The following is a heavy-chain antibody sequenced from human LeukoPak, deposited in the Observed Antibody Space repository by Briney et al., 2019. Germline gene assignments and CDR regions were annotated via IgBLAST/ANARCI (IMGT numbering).Heavy chain of an antibody. V-gene: IGHV4-59*01. Sequence: PSETLSLTCTVSGGSISSYYWSWIRQPPGKGLEWIGYIYYSGSTNYNPSLKSRVTMSVDTSKNQFSLKLSSVTAADTAVYYCARGQDYGDYVDYWGQGTLVTVSS. CDR3: ARGQDYGDYVDY. D-gene: IGHD4-17*01. J-gene: IGHJ4*02. CDR1: GGSISSYY. CDR2: IYYSGST.